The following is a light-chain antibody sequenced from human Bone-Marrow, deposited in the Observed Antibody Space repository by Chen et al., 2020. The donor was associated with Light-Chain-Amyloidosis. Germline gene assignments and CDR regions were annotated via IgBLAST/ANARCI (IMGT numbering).Light chain of an antibody. CDR3: QQYGTSPLT. J-gene: IGKJ4*01. V-gene: IGKV3-20*01. CDR2: GSS. Sequence: IFFTQPPGTLSLSPGEGANLPCRASQTISSNYLTWYQQKFGQAPRLLIYGSSSRATGIPDRFTGSGSGTDFTLTINRLEPEDFAMYYCQQYGTSPLTFGGGTKVEIK. CDR1: QTISSNY.